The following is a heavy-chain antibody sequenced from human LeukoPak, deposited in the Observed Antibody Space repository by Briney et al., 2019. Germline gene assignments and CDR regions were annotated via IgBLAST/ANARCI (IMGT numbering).Heavy chain of an antibody. D-gene: IGHD1-26*01. CDR2: IRSKANSYET. J-gene: IGHJ4*02. CDR1: ADTFSGSA. V-gene: IGHV3-73*01. CDR3: TARESSGTLLTDY. Sequence: GGSLKLSCAASADTFSGSAIHWVRQASGRGLEWVGRIRSKANSYETAYAESAKGRFTISRDESGYTAYLQMNSLKIEDTAVYYCTARESSGTLLTDYWGQGTLVSVSS.